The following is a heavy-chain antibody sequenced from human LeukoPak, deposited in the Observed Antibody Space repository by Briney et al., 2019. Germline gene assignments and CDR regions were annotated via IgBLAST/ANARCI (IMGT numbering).Heavy chain of an antibody. CDR1: GYTFTSYD. J-gene: IGHJ5*02. V-gene: IGHV1-8*03. CDR3: ARGAKFRSYGSGTYYTSLPFDP. CDR2: MNPNSGNT. D-gene: IGHD3-10*01. Sequence: AAVKVSCKASGYTFTSYDINWVRQATGQGLEWMGWMNPNSGNTGYAQKFQGRVTITRNTSISTAYMELSGLRSEDTAVYYCARGAKFRSYGSGTYYTSLPFDPWGQGTLVTVSS.